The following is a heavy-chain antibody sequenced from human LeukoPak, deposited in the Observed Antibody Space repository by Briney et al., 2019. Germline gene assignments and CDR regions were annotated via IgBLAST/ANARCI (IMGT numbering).Heavy chain of an antibody. CDR2: INHSGST. CDR1: GGSFSGYY. CDR3: ARRSPRARFDP. J-gene: IGHJ5*02. V-gene: IGHV4-34*01. Sequence: SETLSLTCAVYGGSFSGYYWSWIRQPPGKGLEWIGEINHSGSTNYNPSLKSRVTISVDTSKNQFSLKLSSVTAADTAVYYCARRSPRARFDPWGQGTLVTVSS. D-gene: IGHD3-10*01.